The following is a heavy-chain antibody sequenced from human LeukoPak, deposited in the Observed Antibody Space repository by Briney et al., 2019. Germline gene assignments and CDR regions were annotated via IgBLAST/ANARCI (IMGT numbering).Heavy chain of an antibody. CDR2: IKEDGSEK. V-gene: IGHV3-7*01. CDR3: ARDTAPDTYSGSYYEPGGLDY. Sequence: GGSLRLSCAASGFTFSYYWLSWVRQTPGKGREWVANIKEDGSEKYYVDSVKGRFTISRDNAKNSLYLQLSSLRVEDTAIYYCARDTAPDTYSGSYYEPGGLDYWGQGALVTVSS. D-gene: IGHD1-26*01. CDR1: GFTFSYYW. J-gene: IGHJ4*02.